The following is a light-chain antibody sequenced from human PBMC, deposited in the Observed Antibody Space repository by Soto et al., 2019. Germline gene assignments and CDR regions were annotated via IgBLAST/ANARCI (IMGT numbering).Light chain of an antibody. CDR3: IQYTRSNTRYVV. Sequence: QSALTQPASVSGSPGQTITISCTGTSSDVGGYNYVSWYQQHPGKAPKLMIYDDSNRPSGVSNRFSGSKSGNTASLTITGSQAEDEADDYCIQYTRSNTRYVVFGGGTKLTVL. CDR1: SSDVGGYNY. V-gene: IGLV2-14*01. J-gene: IGLJ2*01. CDR2: DDS.